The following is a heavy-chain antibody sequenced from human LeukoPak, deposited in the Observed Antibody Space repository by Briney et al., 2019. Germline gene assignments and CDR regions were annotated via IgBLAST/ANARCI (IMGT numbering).Heavy chain of an antibody. CDR3: ARVGPGYYDTLFDP. CDR1: GVSISSYY. D-gene: IGHD3-22*01. J-gene: IGHJ5*02. CDR2: ILYSGNT. V-gene: IGHV4-59*01. Sequence: PSETLSLTCSVSGVSISSYYWSWIRQPPGKGLEWIGYILYSGNTKYNPSLESRVAISGETSKNQVSLRLSSVTPADTAVYFCARVGPGYYDTLFDPWGQGTLVTVSS.